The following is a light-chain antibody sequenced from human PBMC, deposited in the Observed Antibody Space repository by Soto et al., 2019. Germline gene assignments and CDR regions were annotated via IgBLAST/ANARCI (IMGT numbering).Light chain of an antibody. CDR3: QAWDSSIVV. CDR2: QDS. Sequence: SSELTQPPSVSVSPGQTASITCSGDKLGDKYACWYQQKPGQSPVLVIYQDSKRPSGIPERFSGSNSGNTATLTISGTQAMDVADYYCQAWDSSIVVFGGGTKVTVL. V-gene: IGLV3-1*01. CDR1: KLGDKY. J-gene: IGLJ2*01.